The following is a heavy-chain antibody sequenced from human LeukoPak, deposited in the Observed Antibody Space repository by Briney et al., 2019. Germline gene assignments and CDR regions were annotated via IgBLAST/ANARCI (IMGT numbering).Heavy chain of an antibody. J-gene: IGHJ6*02. Sequence: ASVKVSCKASGYTFTSYGISWVRQAPGQGLEWIGWISAYNGNTNYAQKLQGRVTMTTDTSTSTAYMELRSLRSDDTAVYYCARSAYYDFWSGYYESYYYYGMDVWGQGTTVTVSS. CDR2: ISAYNGNT. D-gene: IGHD3-3*01. CDR3: ARSAYYDFWSGYYESYYYYGMDV. V-gene: IGHV1-18*01. CDR1: GYTFTSYG.